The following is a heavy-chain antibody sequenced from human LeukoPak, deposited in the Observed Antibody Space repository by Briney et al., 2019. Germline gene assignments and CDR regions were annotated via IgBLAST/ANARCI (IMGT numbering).Heavy chain of an antibody. Sequence: GGSLRLSCAASGFTFSNAWMSWVRQAPGKGLEWVGRIKSKTVGGTTDYAAPVKGRFTISRDDSKNTLYLQMNSLKTEDTAVYYCTTEISSGYSYGFDYWGQGTLVTVSS. V-gene: IGHV3-15*01. J-gene: IGHJ4*02. D-gene: IGHD3-22*01. CDR1: GFTFSNAW. CDR2: IKSKTVGGTT. CDR3: TTEISSGYSYGFDY.